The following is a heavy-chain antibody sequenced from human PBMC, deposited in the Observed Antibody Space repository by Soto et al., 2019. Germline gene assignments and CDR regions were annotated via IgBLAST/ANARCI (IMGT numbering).Heavy chain of an antibody. CDR1: GYTFSNYG. CDR2: ISAYNGNT. D-gene: IGHD5-18*01. J-gene: IGHJ3*02. CDR3: AIGVQLWFSVGNDAFDI. V-gene: IGHV1-18*01. Sequence: GASVKVSCKASGYTFSNYGFSWVRQAPGQRLEWMGWISAYNGNTNYAQKFQERVTITRDMSTSTAYMELSSLRSEDTAVYYCAIGVQLWFSVGNDAFDIWGQGTMVTLSS.